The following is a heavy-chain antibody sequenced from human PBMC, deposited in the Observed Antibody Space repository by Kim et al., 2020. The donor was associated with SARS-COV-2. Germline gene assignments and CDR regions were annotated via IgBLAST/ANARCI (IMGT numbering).Heavy chain of an antibody. Sequence: SGPTLVNPTQTLTLTCSFSGFSLTTRGVGVGWIRQPPGKAPEWLAVIYWDDEKRYSDSLRSRLTITKDTPKNQVVLIMNNVDPVDTATYYCARTRQYRGYKETSFDWWGQGSLVTVSS. D-gene: IGHD5-12*01. CDR3: ARTRQYRGYKETSFDW. CDR1: GFSLTTRGVG. V-gene: IGHV2-5*02. J-gene: IGHJ4*02. CDR2: IYWDDEK.